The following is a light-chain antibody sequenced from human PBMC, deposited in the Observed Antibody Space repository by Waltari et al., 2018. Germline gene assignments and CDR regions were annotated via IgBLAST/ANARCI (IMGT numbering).Light chain of an antibody. CDR2: DAS. Sequence: EIVLTQSPATLSLSPGESATLSCRASQSVNTYLAWYQQKPGQAPRLHIYDASNRATGIPARFVGSGSGTDFTLTISSLEAEDFAVYYCQERSNWPGGSFGGGTKVDIK. CDR3: QERSNWPGGS. CDR1: QSVNTY. V-gene: IGKV3-11*01. J-gene: IGKJ4*01.